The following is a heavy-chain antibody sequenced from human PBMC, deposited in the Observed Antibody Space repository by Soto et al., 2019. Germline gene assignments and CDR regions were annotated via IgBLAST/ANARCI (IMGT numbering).Heavy chain of an antibody. J-gene: IGHJ6*02. V-gene: IGHV1-2*02. CDR2: INPHSGDT. D-gene: IGHD4-17*01. Sequence: QVQLVQSGAEVKKPGASVKFSYVASGYTFTDHYIHWVRQAPGQGLEWMGWINPHSGDTIYAQKFQGRVTLTRDTSISTAYREMSRLRSDDTSVYYCARGRTVNFYGMDVWGQGTTVTVSS. CDR1: GYTFTDHY. CDR3: ARGRTVNFYGMDV.